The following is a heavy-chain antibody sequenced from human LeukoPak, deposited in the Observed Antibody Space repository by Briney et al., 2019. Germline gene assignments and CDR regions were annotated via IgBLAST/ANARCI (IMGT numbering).Heavy chain of an antibody. CDR2: IYSGGSR. D-gene: IGHD3-10*01. CDR3: ARDKFTQDASGSY. Sequence: GGSLRLSCAASGFTFSSNYMSWVRQAPGKGLEWVSVIYSGGSRYYADSVKGRFTISRDNSKNPLYLQMNSLRAGDTAVYYCARDKFTQDASGSYWGQGTLVTVSS. CDR1: GFTFSSNY. V-gene: IGHV3-66*01. J-gene: IGHJ4*02.